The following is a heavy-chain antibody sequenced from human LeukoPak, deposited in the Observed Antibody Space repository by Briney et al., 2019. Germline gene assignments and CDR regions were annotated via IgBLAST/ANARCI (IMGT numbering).Heavy chain of an antibody. CDR1: GGSISSGGYY. CDR2: IYHSGST. V-gene: IGHV4-30-2*01. Sequence: PSETLSLTCTVSGGSISSGGYYWSWIRQPPGKGLEWIGYIYHSGSTYYNPSLKSRATISVDRSKDQFSLKLRSVTAADTAVYYCARYTELAAGQLLFDPWGQGTLVTVSS. D-gene: IGHD6-13*01. J-gene: IGHJ5*02. CDR3: ARYTELAAGQLLFDP.